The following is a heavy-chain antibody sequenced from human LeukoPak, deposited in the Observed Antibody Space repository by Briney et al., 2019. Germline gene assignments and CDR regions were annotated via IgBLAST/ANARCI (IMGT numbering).Heavy chain of an antibody. CDR1: GFTFRDAG. CDR2: IRSETDGGTT. V-gene: IGHV3-15*01. D-gene: IGHD5-18*01. Sequence: GGSLRLSCAASGFTFRDAGMSWVRQAPGKGLEWVGRIRSETDGGTTDYAAPVKGRFTISRDDSKSTVYLQMSSLKTEDTAVYFCAHRDTAMVRVDYWGQGTLVTVSS. J-gene: IGHJ4*02. CDR3: AHRDTAMVRVDY.